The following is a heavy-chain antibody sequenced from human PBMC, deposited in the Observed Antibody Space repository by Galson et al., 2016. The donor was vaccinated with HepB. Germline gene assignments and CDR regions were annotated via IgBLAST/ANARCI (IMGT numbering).Heavy chain of an antibody. J-gene: IGHJ2*01. D-gene: IGHD2/OR15-2a*01. CDR3: ATVPAALSFPHPYFDL. V-gene: IGHV4-61*03. CDR1: GGSVTSKTYY. CDR2: LSYIGST. Sequence: SETLSLTCTVSGGSVTSKTYYWSWLRQPPEKGLEWIGSLSYIGSTHYNLSLKSRVTISVDTTNNHFSLKLTSVTAADTAVYYCATVPAALSFPHPYFDLWGRGTLVTVSS.